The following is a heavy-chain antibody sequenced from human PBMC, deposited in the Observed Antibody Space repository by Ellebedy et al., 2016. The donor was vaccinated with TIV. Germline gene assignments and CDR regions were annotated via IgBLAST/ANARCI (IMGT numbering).Heavy chain of an antibody. V-gene: IGHV4-34*01. Sequence: SETLSLTCAVYGGSFSGYYWSWIRQPPGKGLEWIGEINHSGSTNYNPSLKSRVTISVDTSKNQFSLKLSSVTAADTAVYYCARGVFLYSSGWYFDYWGQGTLVTVSS. CDR1: GGSFSGYY. D-gene: IGHD6-19*01. CDR2: INHSGST. CDR3: ARGVFLYSSGWYFDY. J-gene: IGHJ4*02.